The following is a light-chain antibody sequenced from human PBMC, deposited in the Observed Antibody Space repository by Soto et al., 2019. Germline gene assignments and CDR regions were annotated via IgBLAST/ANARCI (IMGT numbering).Light chain of an antibody. CDR2: GAS. CDR3: QQYNNWPPNT. J-gene: IGKJ2*01. Sequence: VMTQSPATLSVSPGERATLFCRASQSVYSNLAWYRQKPGQTPRLLIYGASTRATGVPARFSGSGSGTEFTLTISSLQSEDFAVYYCQQYNNWPPNTFGQGTKLEIK. CDR1: QSVYSN. V-gene: IGKV3-15*01.